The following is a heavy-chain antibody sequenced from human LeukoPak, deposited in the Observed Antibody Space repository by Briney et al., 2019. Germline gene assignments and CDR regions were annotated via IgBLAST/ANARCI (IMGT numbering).Heavy chain of an antibody. Sequence: SQTLSLTCAISGDSVSSNSATWNWIRPSPSRGLEWLGRTYYRSKWYNDYPVSVKSRITINPDTSKNQFSLQLNSVTPEDTAVYYCARGKPDTAMVTYDYWGQGTLVTVSS. D-gene: IGHD5-18*01. J-gene: IGHJ4*02. CDR1: GDSVSSNSAT. CDR3: ARGKPDTAMVTYDY. V-gene: IGHV6-1*01. CDR2: TYYRSKWYN.